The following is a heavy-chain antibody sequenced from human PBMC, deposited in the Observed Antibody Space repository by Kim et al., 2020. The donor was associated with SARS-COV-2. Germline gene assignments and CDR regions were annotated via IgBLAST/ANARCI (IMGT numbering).Heavy chain of an antibody. D-gene: IGHD3-10*01. Sequence: GGSLRLSCAVSRFTFNNYWINWVRHAPGKGLVWVSRISSDGSITNYADSVKGRFTMSRDNAENTLYLQMNSLRAEDTAVYYRARGFFRDGFDVWGQGTTVTVSS. CDR2: ISSDGSIT. J-gene: IGHJ6*02. CDR1: RFTFNNYW. CDR3: ARGFFRDGFDV. V-gene: IGHV3-74*01.